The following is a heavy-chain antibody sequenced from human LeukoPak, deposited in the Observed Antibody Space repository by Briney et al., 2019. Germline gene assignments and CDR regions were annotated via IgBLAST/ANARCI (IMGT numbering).Heavy chain of an antibody. Sequence: SETLSLTCAVSGGSMSNHYWSWIRQPPGKGLEWIGYIHYSGTTDYNSSLKSRVTISLDTSKNHFSLKLSSVTAADTAVYYCARLQYYYDSNGYYSLYYFDYWGQGTVVTVSS. CDR1: GGSMSNHY. CDR2: IHYSGTT. D-gene: IGHD3-22*01. J-gene: IGHJ4*02. V-gene: IGHV4-59*11. CDR3: ARLQYYYDSNGYYSLYYFDY.